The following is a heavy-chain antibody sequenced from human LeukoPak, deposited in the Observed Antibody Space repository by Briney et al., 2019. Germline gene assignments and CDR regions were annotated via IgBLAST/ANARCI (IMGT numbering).Heavy chain of an antibody. CDR3: AKTTVRTAILLSLPSYYYGLDV. V-gene: IGHV3-30*18. CDR1: GFSFSAYD. CDR2: VSYDGGNR. Sequence: GRSLRLSCAASGFSFSAYDMHWVRQAPGKGLEWVAVVSYDGGNRYHADSVKGRFTISRDNSKNTLYLQVNNLTTEDTAVYFCAKTTVRTAILLSLPSYYYGLDVWGTGTTVTVSS. J-gene: IGHJ6*04. D-gene: IGHD3-10*01.